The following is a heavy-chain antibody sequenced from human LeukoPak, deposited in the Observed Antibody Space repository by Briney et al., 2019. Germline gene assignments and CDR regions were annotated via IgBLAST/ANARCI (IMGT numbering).Heavy chain of an antibody. V-gene: IGHV4-39*07. CDR2: IYYSGST. D-gene: IGHD6-19*01. Sequence: SETLSLTCTVSGGSISSSSYYWGWIRQPPGKGLEWIGSIYYSGSTYYNPSLKSRVTISVDTSKNQFSLKLSSVTAADTAVYYCARGLRDSSGFQAFDYWGQGTLVTVSS. J-gene: IGHJ4*02. CDR1: GGSISSSSYY. CDR3: ARGLRDSSGFQAFDY.